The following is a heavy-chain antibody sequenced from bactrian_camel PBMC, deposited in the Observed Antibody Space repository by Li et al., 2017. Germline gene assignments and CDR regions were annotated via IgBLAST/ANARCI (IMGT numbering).Heavy chain of an antibody. V-gene: IGHV3S25*01. CDR1: RSYTC. J-gene: IGHJ4*01. D-gene: IGHD2*01. Sequence: QLVESGGGTVQAGGSLTLSCAYSRSYTCMGWFRQAPGKERERVAAIYRADSSTYYADSVEGRFTISLNNASNTVRLQMNSLEPEDTAMYHCAVYDAYAGRCSFREDYYDYWGPGTQVTVS. CDR3: AVYDAYAGRCSFREDYYDY. CDR2: IYRADSST.